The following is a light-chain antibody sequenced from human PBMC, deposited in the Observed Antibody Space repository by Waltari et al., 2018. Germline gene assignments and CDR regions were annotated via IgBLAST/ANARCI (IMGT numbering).Light chain of an antibody. CDR3: QAWDSSTGV. CDR1: KLGAPY. J-gene: IGLJ1*01. Sequence: SYELTQPPSVSVSPGQTASITCSGDKLGAPYVCWYQQKPGQSPELVIYQDSKRPSGIPERFSGTNSGNTATLTITGTQPMDEADYYCQAWDSSTGVFGTGTRVTVL. CDR2: QDS. V-gene: IGLV3-1*01.